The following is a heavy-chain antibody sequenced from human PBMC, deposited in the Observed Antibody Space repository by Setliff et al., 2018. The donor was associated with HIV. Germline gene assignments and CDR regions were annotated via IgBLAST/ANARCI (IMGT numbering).Heavy chain of an antibody. Sequence: SETLSLTCSVSGGSVGSGSYYWSWIRQSPGKGLEWLGYIYYSGSTTYNPSLRSRVTISIDTSKNQFSLNLRSVTAADTAMYYCTSRPPNSSSRRFDPWGQGTLVTVSS. CDR3: TSRPPNSSSRRFDP. CDR2: IYYSGST. J-gene: IGHJ5*02. D-gene: IGHD6-13*01. CDR1: GGSVGSGSYY. V-gene: IGHV4-61*01.